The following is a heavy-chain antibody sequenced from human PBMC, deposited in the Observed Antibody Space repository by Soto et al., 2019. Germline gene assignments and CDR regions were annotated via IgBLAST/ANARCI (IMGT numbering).Heavy chain of an antibody. Sequence: EVQVVESGGGLVQPGGSLRLSCAASVFTFSSNSMNWVRQAPGKGLEWISYISSSSSTIYADSVKGRFTITRDNAKNSLYLQMNSLRDEDTAVYYCARVIWSGHLTSDLWGQGTLVTVSS. J-gene: IGHJ5*02. CDR2: ISSSSSTI. V-gene: IGHV3-48*02. D-gene: IGHD3-3*01. CDR3: ARVIWSGHLTSDL. CDR1: VFTFSSNS.